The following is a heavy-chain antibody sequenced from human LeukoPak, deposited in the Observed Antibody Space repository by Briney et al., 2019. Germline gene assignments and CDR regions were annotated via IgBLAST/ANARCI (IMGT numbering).Heavy chain of an antibody. Sequence: ASVKVSCKASGYTFTGYYMHWVRQAPGQGLEWMGWINPNSGGTNYAQKFQGRVTMTRDTSISAAYMELSRLRSDDTAVYYCARDRTRTGYSSGWYHDYWGQGTLVTVSS. CDR3: ARDRTRTGYSSGWYHDY. CDR1: GYTFTGYY. V-gene: IGHV1-2*02. D-gene: IGHD6-19*01. J-gene: IGHJ4*02. CDR2: INPNSGGT.